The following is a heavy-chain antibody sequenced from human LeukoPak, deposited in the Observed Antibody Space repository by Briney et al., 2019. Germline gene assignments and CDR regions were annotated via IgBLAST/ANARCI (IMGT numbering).Heavy chain of an antibody. V-gene: IGHV3-30*03. CDR1: GLTFSSYG. CDR3: ASGKNSGSITWNYLDY. Sequence: GGSLRLSCAASGLTFSSYGMYWDRQPPGEGLEWVAVISYDGSNEYYADSVKGRFTISRDNSKNTLYLQMSSLRAEDTAVYYCASGKNSGSITWNYLDYWGQGTLVTVSS. D-gene: IGHD1-26*01. J-gene: IGHJ4*02. CDR2: ISYDGSNE.